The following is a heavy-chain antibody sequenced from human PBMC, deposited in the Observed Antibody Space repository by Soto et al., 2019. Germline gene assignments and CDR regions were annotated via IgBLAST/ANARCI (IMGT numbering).Heavy chain of an antibody. CDR3: AKETITIFGVVIIQDRPRFDY. CDR2: ISGSGGST. Sequence: HPGGSLRLSCAASGFTFSSYAMSWVRQAPGKGLEWVSAISGSGGSTYYADSVKGRFTISRDNSKNTLYLQMNSLRAEDTAVYYCAKETITIFGVVIIQDRPRFDYWGQGTLVTVSS. CDR1: GFTFSSYA. V-gene: IGHV3-23*01. D-gene: IGHD3-3*01. J-gene: IGHJ4*02.